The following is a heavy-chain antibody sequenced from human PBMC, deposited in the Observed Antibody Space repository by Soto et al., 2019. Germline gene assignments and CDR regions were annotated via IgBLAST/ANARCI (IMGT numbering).Heavy chain of an antibody. CDR2: INPDSGAT. J-gene: IGHJ4*02. CDR1: GYTFSGYY. V-gene: IGHV1-2*02. Sequence: QVQLLQSGAEVKKPGASLRVSCKASGYTFSGYYIHWVRQARGQGLEWMGCINPDSGATKYAPNFRGRVTMTRDTSITTAYMELSSLRSGDTAMYYCARVRGEVGSSWYYDQWGRGTLITVS. CDR3: ARVRGEVGSSWYYDQ. D-gene: IGHD6-13*01.